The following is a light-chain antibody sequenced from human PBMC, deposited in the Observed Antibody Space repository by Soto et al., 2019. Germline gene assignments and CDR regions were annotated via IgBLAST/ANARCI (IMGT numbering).Light chain of an antibody. J-gene: IGKJ5*01. CDR3: QQSYTLPPT. CDR1: QSISTY. CDR2: TAS. V-gene: IGKV1-39*01. Sequence: DIQMTQSPSSLSASVGDRVTITCRASQSISTYLNWYQQKPGKAPKVLICTASSLQSGVPSRFSGSGSGTDFTLTISSLQPEDFATYYCQQSYTLPPTFDQGTRLEIK.